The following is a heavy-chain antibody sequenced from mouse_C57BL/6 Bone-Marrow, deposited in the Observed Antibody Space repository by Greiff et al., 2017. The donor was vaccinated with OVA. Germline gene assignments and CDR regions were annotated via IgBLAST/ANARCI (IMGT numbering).Heavy chain of an antibody. CDR3: ARRMVTTGNYYAMDY. CDR1: GFTFSSYG. CDR2: ISSGGSYT. J-gene: IGHJ4*01. D-gene: IGHD2-2*01. V-gene: IGHV5-6*01. Sequence: EVQLQESGGDLVKPGGSLKLSCAASGFTFSSYGMSWVRQTPDKRLEWVATISSGGSYTYYPDSVQGRFPISRDNSKHTLYLQMSSLKSEDTAMYYCARRMVTTGNYYAMDYWGQGTSVTVSS.